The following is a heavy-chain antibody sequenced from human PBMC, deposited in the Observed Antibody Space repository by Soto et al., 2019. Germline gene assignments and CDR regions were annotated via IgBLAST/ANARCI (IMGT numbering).Heavy chain of an antibody. V-gene: IGHV3-30-3*01. Sequence: QVQLVESGGGVVQPGRSLRLSCAASGFTFSSYAMHWVRQAPGKGLEWVAVISYDGSNKYYADSVKGRFTISRDNSENTLYLQMNSLRAEDTAVYYCAREAVESGTFDYWGQGTLVTVSS. CDR2: ISYDGSNK. J-gene: IGHJ4*02. CDR1: GFTFSSYA. CDR3: AREAVESGTFDY.